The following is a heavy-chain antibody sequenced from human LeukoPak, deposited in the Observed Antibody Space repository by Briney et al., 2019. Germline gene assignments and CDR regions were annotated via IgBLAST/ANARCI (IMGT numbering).Heavy chain of an antibody. V-gene: IGHV4-30-4*01. J-gene: IGHJ6*02. CDR2: IYYSGST. CDR3: ARAKRYCSGGSCYSAPHHQYGMDV. Sequence: PSETLSLTCTVSGGSISSGDYYWSWIRQPPGKGLEWIGYIYYSGSTYYNPSLKSRVTISVDTSKNQFSLKLSSVTAADTAVYYCARAKRYCSGGSCYSAPHHQYGMDVWGQGTTVTVSS. D-gene: IGHD2-15*01. CDR1: GGSISSGDYY.